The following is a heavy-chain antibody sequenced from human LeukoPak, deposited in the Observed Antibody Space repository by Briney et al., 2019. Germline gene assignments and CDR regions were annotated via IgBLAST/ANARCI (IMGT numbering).Heavy chain of an antibody. CDR2: ISGSGGST. CDR1: GFTFSSYA. J-gene: IGHJ6*02. Sequence: GGSLRLSCAASGFTFSSYAMSWVRQAPGKGLEWVSAISGSGGSTYYADSVKGRFTISRDNSKNTLYLQMSSLRTEDTAVYYCGRIAINANNGMDVWGQGTTVTVSS. D-gene: IGHD1/OR15-1a*01. V-gene: IGHV3-23*01. CDR3: GRIAINANNGMDV.